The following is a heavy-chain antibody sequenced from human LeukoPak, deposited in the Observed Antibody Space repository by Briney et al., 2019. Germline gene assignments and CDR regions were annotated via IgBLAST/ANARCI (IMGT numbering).Heavy chain of an antibody. V-gene: IGHV4-34*01. CDR2: INHSGST. J-gene: IGHJ4*02. CDR1: GGSFSGYY. CDR3: ARLETTPYYFDY. Sequence: PSETLSLTCAVYGGSFSGYYWSWIRQPPGKGLEWIGEINHSGSTNYNPSLKSRVTISVDTSKNQFSLKLSSVTAADTAVYYCARLETTPYYFDYRGQGTLVTVSS. D-gene: IGHD1-1*01.